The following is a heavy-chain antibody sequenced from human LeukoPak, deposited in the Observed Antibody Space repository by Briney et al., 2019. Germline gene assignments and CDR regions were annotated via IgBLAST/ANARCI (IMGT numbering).Heavy chain of an antibody. J-gene: IGHJ3*02. CDR2: IIPILGIA. CDR3: ARDDSSSWYPDAFDI. Sequence: SVKVSCKASGGTFSSYAISWVRQAPGQGLEWMGRIIPILGIANYAQKFQGRVTITADKSTGTAYMELSSLRSEDTAVYYCARDDSSSWYPDAFDIWGQGTMVTVSS. V-gene: IGHV1-69*04. D-gene: IGHD6-13*01. CDR1: GGTFSSYA.